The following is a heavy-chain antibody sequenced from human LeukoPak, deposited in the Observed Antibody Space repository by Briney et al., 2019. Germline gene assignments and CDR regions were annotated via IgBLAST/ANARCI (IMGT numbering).Heavy chain of an antibody. CDR3: AKAASSPPETTMDY. Sequence: GRSLRLSCAASGFTFSSYGMHWVRQAPGKGLEWVAVISYDGSNKYYADSVKGRFTISRDNSKNTLYLQMNSLRAEDTAVYYCAKAASSPPETTMDYWGQGTLVTVSS. V-gene: IGHV3-30*18. CDR1: GFTFSSYG. D-gene: IGHD3-10*01. CDR2: ISYDGSNK. J-gene: IGHJ4*02.